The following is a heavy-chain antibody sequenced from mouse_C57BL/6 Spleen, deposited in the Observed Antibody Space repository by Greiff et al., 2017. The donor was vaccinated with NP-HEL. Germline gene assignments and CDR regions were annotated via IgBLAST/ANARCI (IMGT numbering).Heavy chain of an antibody. Sequence: EVQLVESGGGLVQPGGSLSLSCAASGFTFTDYYMSWVRQPPGKALEWLGFIRNKANGYTTEYSASVKGRFTISRDNSQSILYLQMNALRAEDSATYYCARYWSNSLDYWGQGTTLTVSS. CDR3: ARYWSNSLDY. CDR1: GFTFTDYY. CDR2: IRNKANGYTT. V-gene: IGHV7-3*01. J-gene: IGHJ2*01. D-gene: IGHD2-5*01.